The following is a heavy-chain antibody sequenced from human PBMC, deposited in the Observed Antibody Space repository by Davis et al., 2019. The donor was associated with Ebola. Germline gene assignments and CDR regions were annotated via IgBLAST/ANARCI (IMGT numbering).Heavy chain of an antibody. V-gene: IGHV3-21*01. CDR2: ISAYGDHI. Sequence: GESLKISCAVSGFVFSNSPMSWVRQTPGKGLEWVSSISAYGDHIYYADSVRGRFTVSRENAENSMFLQMNSLRAEDTAVYYCARDRDYYDTAAYHPRGWLDLWGQGTLVIVSS. CDR1: GFVFSNSP. CDR3: ARDRDYYDTAAYHPRGWLDL. D-gene: IGHD3-22*01. J-gene: IGHJ5*02.